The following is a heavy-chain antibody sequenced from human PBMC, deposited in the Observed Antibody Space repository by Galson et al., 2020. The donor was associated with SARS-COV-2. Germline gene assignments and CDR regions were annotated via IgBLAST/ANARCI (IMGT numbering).Heavy chain of an antibody. CDR2: ISGGGGST. CDR3: AKDRGNDYGYQLDV. V-gene: IGHV3-23*01. CDR1: GFTFSRYA. J-gene: IGHJ4*02. D-gene: IGHD2-2*01. Sequence: GGSLRLSCAASGFTFSRYAMAWVRQAPGKGLEWVSGISGGGGSTYYADSVKGRFTISRDISKNTVYLQMSTLRAEDTAVYYCAKDRGNDYGYQLDVWGQGTQVTVSS.